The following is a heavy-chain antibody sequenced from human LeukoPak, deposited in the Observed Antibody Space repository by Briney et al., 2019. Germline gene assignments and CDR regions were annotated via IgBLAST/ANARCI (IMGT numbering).Heavy chain of an antibody. CDR3: ARDVSRRIGMDV. CDR1: GFSFNSYT. Sequence: GGSLRLSCLASGFSFNSYTMNWVREAPGKGLEWVSTISPVSSYTWYAESVKGRFTISRDNPKNSLYLRMDSLRAEDTAVYYCARDVSRRIGMDVWGQGTTVTVSS. D-gene: IGHD2/OR15-2a*01. CDR2: ISPVSSYT. V-gene: IGHV3-21*01. J-gene: IGHJ6*02.